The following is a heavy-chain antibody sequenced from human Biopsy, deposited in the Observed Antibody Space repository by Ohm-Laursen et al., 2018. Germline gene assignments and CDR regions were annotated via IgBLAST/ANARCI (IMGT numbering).Heavy chain of an antibody. Sequence: GTLSLTCTVSGGSINSYYWSWMRQPAGKGLEWIGRLFTSGTTNYSPSLNNRVTMSVDTSKNQFSLRLTSVTAADTAVYYCVRGGSGSFPFDYWGPRTLVTVSS. CDR1: GGSINSYY. CDR3: VRGGSGSFPFDY. D-gene: IGHD3-10*01. V-gene: IGHV4-4*07. CDR2: LFTSGTT. J-gene: IGHJ4*02.